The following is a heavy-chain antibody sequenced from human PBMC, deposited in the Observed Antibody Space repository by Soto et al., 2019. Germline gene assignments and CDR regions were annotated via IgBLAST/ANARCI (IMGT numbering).Heavy chain of an antibody. J-gene: IGHJ4*02. Sequence: ASVKVSCKASGYTFTSYGISWVRQAPGQGLEWMGWISAYNGNTNYAQKLQGRVTMTTDTSTSTAYMELRSLRSDDTAVYYCARDTYNSLFYCSSTSCSSGFDYWGQGTLVTVSS. V-gene: IGHV1-18*01. CDR3: ARDTYNSLFYCSSTSCSSGFDY. D-gene: IGHD2-2*01. CDR1: GYTFTSYG. CDR2: ISAYNGNT.